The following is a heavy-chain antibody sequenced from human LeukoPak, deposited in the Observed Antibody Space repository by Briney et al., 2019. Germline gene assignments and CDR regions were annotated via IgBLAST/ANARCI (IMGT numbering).Heavy chain of an antibody. CDR1: GFTFDDYA. V-gene: IGHV3-9*01. CDR2: ISWNSGSV. CDR3: AKARVFAGGFDY. Sequence: SRSLRLSCAASGFTFDDYAMHWVRQAPGKGLEWVSGISWNSGSVGYADSVKGRFTISRDNAKNSLYLQMNSLRAEDTALYYCAKARVFAGGFDYWGQGTLVTVSS. D-gene: IGHD3-10*01. J-gene: IGHJ4*02.